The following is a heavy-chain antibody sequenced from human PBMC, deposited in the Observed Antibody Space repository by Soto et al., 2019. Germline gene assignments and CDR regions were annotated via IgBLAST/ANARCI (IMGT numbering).Heavy chain of an antibody. D-gene: IGHD6-13*01. CDR1: VGSVSGCSYY. CDR2: IYYSGST. J-gene: IGHJ3*02. V-gene: IGHV4-61*01. CDR3: ARAAAGTSCAFDI. Sequence: SETLSLTCTVSVGSVSGCSYYWSWIRQPPGKGLEWIGYIYYSGSTNYTPPLKSRVTISVDTSKNQFSLKLSSVTAADTAVYYCARAAAGTSCAFDIWGQGTMGTGSS.